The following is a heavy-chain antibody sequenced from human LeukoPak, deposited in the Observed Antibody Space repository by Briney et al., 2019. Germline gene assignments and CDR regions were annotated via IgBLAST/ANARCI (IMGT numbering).Heavy chain of an antibody. V-gene: IGHV3-66*01. CDR1: GFTVSSNY. CDR2: IYSGGST. Sequence: GGSLRLSGAASGFTVSSNYRSWVRQAPGKGLEWVSVIYSGGSTYYADSVKGRFTISRDNSKNTLYLQMNSLRAEDTAVYYCARYRRGVATGLDYYFDYWGQGTLVTVSS. CDR3: ARYRRGVATGLDYYFDY. J-gene: IGHJ4*02. D-gene: IGHD5-12*01.